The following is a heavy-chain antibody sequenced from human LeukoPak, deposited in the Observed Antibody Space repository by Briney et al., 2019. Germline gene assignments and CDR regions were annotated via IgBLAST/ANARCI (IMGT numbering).Heavy chain of an antibody. D-gene: IGHD7-27*01. CDR3: ASRKLGNDY. V-gene: IGHV4-59*01. J-gene: IGHJ4*02. CDR1: GGSIRNKY. CDR2: IYYTGT. Sequence: SETLSLTCTVSGGSIRNKYWSWIRQSPGKGLEWIGYIYYTGTSYNPSLKSRVTISADTSKNQFSLKLISVTAADTAVYYCASRKLGNDYWGQGTLVTVSS.